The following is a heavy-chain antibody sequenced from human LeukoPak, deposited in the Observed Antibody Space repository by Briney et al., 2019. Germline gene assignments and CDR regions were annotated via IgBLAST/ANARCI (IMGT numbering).Heavy chain of an antibody. CDR3: ARKGRPYYYYYYMDV. Sequence: SETLSLNCTVSGPSISSYYWSWIRQPPGKGLEWIGYSHYSGSTSYNPSLKSRVTISVDTSKNQFSLKLSSVTAADTAVYYCARKGRPYYYYYYMDVWGKGTTVTISS. CDR1: GPSISSYY. J-gene: IGHJ6*03. CDR2: SHYSGST. V-gene: IGHV4-59*08.